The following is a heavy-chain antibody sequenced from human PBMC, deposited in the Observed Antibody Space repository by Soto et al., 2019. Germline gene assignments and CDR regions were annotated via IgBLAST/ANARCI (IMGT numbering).Heavy chain of an antibody. CDR2: ISSSSSTI. Sequence: EVQLVESGGGLVQPGGSLRLSCAASGFTFSSYSMNWVRQAPGKGLEWVSYISSSSSTIYYADSVKGRFTISRDNAKNSLYLQMNSLRDEDTAVYYCARELTYYYDSSGLDYWGQGTLVTVSS. CDR3: ARELTYYYDSSGLDY. CDR1: GFTFSSYS. V-gene: IGHV3-48*02. J-gene: IGHJ4*02. D-gene: IGHD3-22*01.